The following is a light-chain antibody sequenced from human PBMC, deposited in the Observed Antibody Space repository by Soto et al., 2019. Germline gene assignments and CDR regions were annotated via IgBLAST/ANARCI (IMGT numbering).Light chain of an antibody. CDR1: QSVTSSY. Sequence: EIVMTQSPATLSVSPGERATLSCRASQSVTSSYLAWYQQKPGQAPRLLMYGASSRATGIPDRFSGSGSGTDFTLTITRLEPEDFAVYYCQQYGSLPRTFGQGTKVEIK. J-gene: IGKJ1*01. CDR2: GAS. V-gene: IGKV3-20*01. CDR3: QQYGSLPRT.